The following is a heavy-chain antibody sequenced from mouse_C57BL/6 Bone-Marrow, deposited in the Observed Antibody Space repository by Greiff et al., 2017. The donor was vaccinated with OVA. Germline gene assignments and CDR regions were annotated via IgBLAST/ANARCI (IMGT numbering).Heavy chain of an antibody. CDR1: GYTFTSYW. CDR2: IHPNSGST. J-gene: IGHJ4*01. D-gene: IGHD2-1*01. V-gene: IGHV1-64*01. Sequence: QVQLQQPGAELVKPGASVKLSCKASGYTFTSYWMHWVKQRPGQGLEWIGMIHPNSGSTNYNEKFKSKATLTVDKSSSTAYMQLSSLTSEDSAVYYCARKEIYYGNWGYAMDYWGQGTSVTVSS. CDR3: ARKEIYYGNWGYAMDY.